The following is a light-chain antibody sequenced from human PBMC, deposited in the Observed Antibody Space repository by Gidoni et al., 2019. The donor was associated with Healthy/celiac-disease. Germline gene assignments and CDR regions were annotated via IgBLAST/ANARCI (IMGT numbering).Light chain of an antibody. V-gene: IGKV3-20*01. CDR3: QQYGSSPPELT. CDR1: QSVSSSY. Sequence: EIVLTQSPGTLSLSPGERATLSCRDSQSVSSSYLAWYHQQPGQAPRLLIYGASSRATGIPDRFSGSGSGTDFTLTISRLEPEDFAVYYCQQYGSSPPELTFGGGTKVEIK. CDR2: GAS. J-gene: IGKJ4*01.